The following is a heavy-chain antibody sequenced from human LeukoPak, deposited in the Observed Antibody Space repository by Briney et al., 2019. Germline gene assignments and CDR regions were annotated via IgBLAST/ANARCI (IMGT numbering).Heavy chain of an antibody. J-gene: IGHJ5*02. D-gene: IGHD4-17*01. CDR1: GFSFSSEN. V-gene: IGHV3-48*01. Sequence: GGSLRLSCAASGFSFSSENMNWVRQAPGKGPEWLSYISGSGSPVSYADSVKGRFTISRDNSKNTLYLQMYNLRAEDTAVYYCAKDDYGADPGSQGTLVTVSS. CDR2: ISGSGSPV. CDR3: AKDDYGADP.